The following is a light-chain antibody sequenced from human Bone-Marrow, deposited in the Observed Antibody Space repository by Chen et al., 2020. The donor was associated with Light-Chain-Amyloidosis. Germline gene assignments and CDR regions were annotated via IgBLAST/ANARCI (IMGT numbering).Light chain of an antibody. J-gene: IGLJ2*01. CDR2: RDT. CDR1: DLPTKY. CDR3: QSADSSGTDEVI. Sequence: SYELTQPPSVSVSPGQTARIPCSGDDLPTKYAYWYQQKPGQAPVLGIHRDTERPSGISERFSGSSSGTKATLTISGVQAEDEADYHCQSADSSGTDEVICGGGTKLTVL. V-gene: IGLV3-25*03.